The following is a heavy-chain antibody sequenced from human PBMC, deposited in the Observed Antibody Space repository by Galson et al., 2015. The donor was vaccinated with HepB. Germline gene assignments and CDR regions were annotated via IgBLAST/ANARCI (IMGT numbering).Heavy chain of an antibody. D-gene: IGHD3-3*01. Sequence: SLRLSCAASGFTFSSYSMNRVRQAPGKGLEWVSSISSSSSYIYYADSVKGRFTISRDNAKNSLYLQMNSLRAEDTAVYYCARDSARSRYDFWSARLAPYFDYWGQGTLVTVSS. J-gene: IGHJ4*02. V-gene: IGHV3-21*01. CDR2: ISSSSSYI. CDR3: ARDSARSRYDFWSARLAPYFDY. CDR1: GFTFSSYS.